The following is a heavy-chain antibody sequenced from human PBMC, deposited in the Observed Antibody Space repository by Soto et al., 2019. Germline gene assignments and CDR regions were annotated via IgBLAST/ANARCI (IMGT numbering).Heavy chain of an antibody. CDR2: ISGRGENT. D-gene: IGHD7-27*01. J-gene: IGHJ3*02. CDR1: GFTFSVFA. Sequence: EAQSLESGGGLVQPGGSLRLSSGASGFTFSVFAMSWVRQAPGQGLELVSTISGRGENTYYADSVKGRFTISRDNSKNTLTLQMNSLRGEDTAVYYCAKDRGTGDYGVNAVDIWGQGTMVTVAS. CDR3: AKDRGTGDYGVNAVDI. V-gene: IGHV3-23*01.